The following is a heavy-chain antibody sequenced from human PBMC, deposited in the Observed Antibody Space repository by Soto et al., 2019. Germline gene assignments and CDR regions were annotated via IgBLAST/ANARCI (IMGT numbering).Heavy chain of an antibody. V-gene: IGHV3-30-3*01. CDR2: ISHNDEPKI. J-gene: IGHJ4*01. CDR3: ARGVRAETYYNAFDY. CDR1: GFSFKNYA. Sequence: QVRLVESGGGVVQPGSSLRLSCAASGFSFKNYAFHWVRQAPGKGLEWVALISHNDEPKIFYADSVQGRFTISRDNFKNTVYLQMNSLRDEDTSVYHCARGVRAETYYNAFDYWGQGTQVTVSS. D-gene: IGHD3-10*01.